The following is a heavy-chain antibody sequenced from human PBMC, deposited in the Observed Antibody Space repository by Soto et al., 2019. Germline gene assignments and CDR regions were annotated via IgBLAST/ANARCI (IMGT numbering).Heavy chain of an antibody. CDR3: ARKGARSGRIDY. Sequence: QVQLQQWGAGLLKPSETLSLTCAVYGGSFSGYYWSWIRQPPGKGLEWIGEINHSGSTNYNPSLKSRXXIXVXXSKNQFSLKLSSVTAADTAVYYCARKGARSGRIDYWGQGTLVTVSS. D-gene: IGHD2-15*01. V-gene: IGHV4-34*01. J-gene: IGHJ4*02. CDR2: INHSGST. CDR1: GGSFSGYY.